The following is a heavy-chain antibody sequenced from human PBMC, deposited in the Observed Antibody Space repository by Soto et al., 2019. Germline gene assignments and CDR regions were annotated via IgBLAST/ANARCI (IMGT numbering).Heavy chain of an antibody. Sequence: QVQLVQSGAEVKKPGASVKVSCKASGYTFTSYDINWVRQATGQGLEWMGWMNPNSGNTGYAQKFQGRVTMTRNTSISTAYMELSSLRSEDTAVYYCGRDIVVVVAETFYYYYGMDVWGQGTTVTVSS. CDR2: MNPNSGNT. V-gene: IGHV1-8*01. CDR1: GYTFTSYD. J-gene: IGHJ6*02. D-gene: IGHD2-15*01. CDR3: GRDIVVVVAETFYYYYGMDV.